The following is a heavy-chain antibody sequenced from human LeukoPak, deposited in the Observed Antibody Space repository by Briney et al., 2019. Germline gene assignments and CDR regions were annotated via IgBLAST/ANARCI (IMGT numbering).Heavy chain of an antibody. D-gene: IGHD2-8*01. CDR1: GYTFTGPY. J-gene: IGHJ4*02. V-gene: IGHV1-2*02. Sequence: ASVKVSCKASGYTFTGPYIHWMRQAPGQGLEWMAWINPNSGGTKYAQKFQGRVTVTRDTSTITAYMELSGLRADDTATYYCARVEYCTKGVCINFDLWGQGTLVAVSS. CDR3: ARVEYCTKGVCINFDL. CDR2: INPNSGGT.